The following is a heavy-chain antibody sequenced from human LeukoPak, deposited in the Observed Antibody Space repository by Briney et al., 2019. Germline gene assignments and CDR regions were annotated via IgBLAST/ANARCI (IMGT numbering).Heavy chain of an antibody. CDR3: VRRSVAGTYYFEY. J-gene: IGHJ4*02. CDR2: ISFDGSDP. CDR1: GFSFSAFG. D-gene: IGHD6-19*01. Sequence: GTSLRLSCAASGFSFSAFGMHWVRQAPGEGLEWIAVISFDGSDPYYADSVKGRFTISRDNSKNTLYLQMNSLRAEDTALYYCVRRSVAGTYYFEYWGQGTLVTVSS. V-gene: IGHV3-33*01.